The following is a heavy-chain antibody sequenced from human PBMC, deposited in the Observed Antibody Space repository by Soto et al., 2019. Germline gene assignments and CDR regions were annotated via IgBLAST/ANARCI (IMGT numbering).Heavy chain of an antibody. V-gene: IGHV3-30*18. CDR2: ISYDGSNK. Sequence: QVQLVESGGGVVQPGRSLRLSCAASGFTFSSYGMHWVRQAPGKGLEWVAVISYDGSNKYYADSVKGRFTISRDNSKNTXSLQMNSLRAEDTAVYYCAKEDGGNRTTYYYYGMDVWGQGTTVTVSS. J-gene: IGHJ6*02. CDR3: AKEDGGNRTTYYYYGMDV. D-gene: IGHD1-1*01. CDR1: GFTFSSYG.